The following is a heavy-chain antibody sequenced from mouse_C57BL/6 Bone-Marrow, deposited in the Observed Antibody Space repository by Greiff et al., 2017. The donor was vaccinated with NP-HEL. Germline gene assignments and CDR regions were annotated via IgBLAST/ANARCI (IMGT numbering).Heavy chain of an antibody. CDR3: ARGDYYGRGYFDV. CDR2: IHPNSGST. CDR1: GYTFTSYW. V-gene: IGHV1-64*01. D-gene: IGHD1-1*01. Sequence: QVHVKQPGAELVKPGASVKLSCKASGYTFTSYWMHWVKQRPGQGLEWIGMIHPNSGSTNYNEKFKSKATLTVDKSSSTAYMQLSSLTSEDSAVYYCARGDYYGRGYFDVWGTGTTVTVSS. J-gene: IGHJ1*03.